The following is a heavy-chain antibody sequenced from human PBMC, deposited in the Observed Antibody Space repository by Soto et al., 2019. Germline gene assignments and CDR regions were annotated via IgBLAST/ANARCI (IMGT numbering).Heavy chain of an antibody. Sequence: EVQLLESGGGLVQPGGSLRLSCAASGFTVSSYAMSWVRQAPGKGLEWVSGISGSGSTYSADSVKGRFTISRDSSKNTVYLQINRLSAEDTDVYYCAKALRFTFTTGYYMDVWGRGTPVTVSS. CDR3: AKALRFTFTTGYYMDV. CDR1: GFTVSSYA. V-gene: IGHV3-23*01. CDR2: ISGSGST. J-gene: IGHJ6*03. D-gene: IGHD3-16*01.